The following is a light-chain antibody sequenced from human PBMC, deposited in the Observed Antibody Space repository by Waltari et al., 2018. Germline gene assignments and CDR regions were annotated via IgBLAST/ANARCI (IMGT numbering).Light chain of an antibody. CDR2: AAS. V-gene: IGKV1-39*01. CDR3: QQSYSTLALT. CDR1: QSISDY. Sequence: DIVMTQSPSSLSASVGDRVTITCRASQSISDYLNWYQVKPGKAPSLLIYAASSLQSGAPSRFSGRGSGTDFTLTISSLQPEDFASYYCQQSYSTLALTFGGGTKVE. J-gene: IGKJ4*01.